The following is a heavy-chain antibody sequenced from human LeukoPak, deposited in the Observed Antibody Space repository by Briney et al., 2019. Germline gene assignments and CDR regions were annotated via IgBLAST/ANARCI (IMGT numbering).Heavy chain of an antibody. CDR3: ARRGDGYNSFDY. D-gene: IGHD5-24*01. Sequence: GGSLRLSCAASGFTLSSDERNWVSQAPGKGLEWVSYISSSGSAIYYADSVKGRFTISRDNAKNSLYLQMNSLRAEDTAVYYCARRGDGYNSFDYWGQGTPVTVSS. J-gene: IGHJ4*02. CDR2: ISSSGSAI. CDR1: GFTLSSDE. V-gene: IGHV3-48*03.